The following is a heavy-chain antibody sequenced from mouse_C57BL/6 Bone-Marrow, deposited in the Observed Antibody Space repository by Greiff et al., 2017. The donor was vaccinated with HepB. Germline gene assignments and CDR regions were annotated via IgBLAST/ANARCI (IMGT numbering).Heavy chain of an antibody. CDR3: AIYVGFAY. Sequence: VQLQQSGPELVKPGASVKISCKASGYSFTGYYKNWVKQSPEKSLEWIGEINPSTGGTTYNQKLKAKATLTVDKSSSTAYMQLKSLTSEDSAVYYCAIYVGFAYWGQGTLVTVSA. J-gene: IGHJ3*01. V-gene: IGHV1-42*01. CDR2: INPSTGGT. CDR1: GYSFTGYY.